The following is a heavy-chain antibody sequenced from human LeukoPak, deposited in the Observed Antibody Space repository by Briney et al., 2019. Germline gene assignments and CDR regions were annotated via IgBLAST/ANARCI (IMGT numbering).Heavy chain of an antibody. CDR1: GFTFSSYS. V-gene: IGHV3-21*01. Sequence: GGSLRLSCAASGFTFSSYSMNWVRQAPGKGLEWVSSISSSSSYIYYADSVKGRFTISRDNAKNTLYLQMNSLRAEDTAVYYCAELGITMIGGVWGKGTTVTVSS. CDR3: AELGITMIGGV. CDR2: ISSSSSYI. J-gene: IGHJ6*04. D-gene: IGHD3-10*02.